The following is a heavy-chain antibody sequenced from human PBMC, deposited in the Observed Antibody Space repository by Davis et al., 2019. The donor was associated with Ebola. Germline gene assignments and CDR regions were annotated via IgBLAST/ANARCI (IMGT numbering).Heavy chain of an antibody. J-gene: IGHJ4*02. V-gene: IGHV5-51*01. CDR3: ARPRDSSGRIDY. D-gene: IGHD3-22*01. Sequence: KVSCKASGYTFTSYGISWVRQMPGKGLEWMGIIYPGDSDTRYSPSFQGQVTISADKSISTAYLQWSSLKASDTAMYYCARPRDSSGRIDYWGQGTLVTVSS. CDR1: GYTFTSYG. CDR2: IYPGDSDT.